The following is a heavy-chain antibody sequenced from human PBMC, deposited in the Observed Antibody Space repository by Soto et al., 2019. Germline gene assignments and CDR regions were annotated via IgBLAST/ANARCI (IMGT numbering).Heavy chain of an antibody. CDR1: GFSFSSYA. Sequence: QVQLVESGGGVVQPGGSLRVSCAASGFSFSSYAMHWVRQAPGKGLERVAGITYDGSNKYYADSVKGRFTVSRDTSKNTLFLQMNSLRVDDTAVYHCAKDLWPELGSGSPLDYLGQGTLVTVSS. CDR3: AKDLWPELGSGSPLDY. J-gene: IGHJ4*02. D-gene: IGHD6-19*01. CDR2: ITYDGSNK. V-gene: IGHV3-30*18.